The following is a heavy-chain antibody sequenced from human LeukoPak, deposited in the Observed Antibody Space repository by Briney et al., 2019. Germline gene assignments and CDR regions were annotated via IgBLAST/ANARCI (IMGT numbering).Heavy chain of an antibody. CDR3: AKELIITGRKYYFDY. Sequence: GGSLRLSCEVSGLTFNEYAMHWVRLAPGKGLEWVSGISGNGGGIGYADSVKGRFTISRDNAKHSLYLQMNSLRVEDTALYYCAKELIITGRKYYFDYWGQGTLVTVSS. D-gene: IGHD3-22*01. CDR1: GLTFNEYA. CDR2: ISGNGGGI. J-gene: IGHJ4*02. V-gene: IGHV3-9*01.